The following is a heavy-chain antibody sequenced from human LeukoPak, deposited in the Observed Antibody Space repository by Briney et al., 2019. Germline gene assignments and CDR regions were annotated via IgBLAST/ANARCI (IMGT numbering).Heavy chain of an antibody. V-gene: IGHV3-7*01. CDR2: IKQDGSAK. CDR3: ARSNGWLDY. Sequence: GGSLRLSCAASGFTFSTYWMTWVRQAPGKGLEWVANIKQDGSAKYYVDSLRGRFSISRDNAKNSLYLQMNSLRAEDTAVYYCARSNGWLDYWGQGTLVTVSS. D-gene: IGHD2-15*01. CDR1: GFTFSTYW. J-gene: IGHJ4*02.